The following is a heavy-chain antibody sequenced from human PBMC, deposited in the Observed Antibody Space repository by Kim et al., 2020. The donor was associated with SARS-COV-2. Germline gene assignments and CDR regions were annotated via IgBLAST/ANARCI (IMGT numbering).Heavy chain of an antibody. V-gene: IGHV4-39*01. D-gene: IGHD3-22*01. CDR2: IYYSGST. CDR1: GGSISSSSYY. Sequence: SETLSLTCTVSGGSISSSSYYWGWIRQPPGKGLEWIGSIYYSGSTYYNPSLKSRVTISVDTSKNQFSLKLSSVTAADTAVYYCARCVLSWGYYYDSSGYYYFDYWGQGTLVTVSS. CDR3: ARCVLSWGYYYDSSGYYYFDY. J-gene: IGHJ4*02.